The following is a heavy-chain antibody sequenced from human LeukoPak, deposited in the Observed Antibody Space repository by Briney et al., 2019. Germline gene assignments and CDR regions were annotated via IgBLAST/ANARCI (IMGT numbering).Heavy chain of an antibody. V-gene: IGHV1-46*01. CDR2: INPSGGST. Sequence: VASVKVSCKASGYTFTSYYMHWVRQAPGQGLEWMGIINPSGGSTSYAQKFQGRVTMTRDTSTSTVYMELSSLRSEDTAVYYCTRDLPLHCTHGVCVLGFDPWGQGTLVTVSS. J-gene: IGHJ5*02. D-gene: IGHD2-8*01. CDR1: GYTFTSYY. CDR3: TRDLPLHCTHGVCVLGFDP.